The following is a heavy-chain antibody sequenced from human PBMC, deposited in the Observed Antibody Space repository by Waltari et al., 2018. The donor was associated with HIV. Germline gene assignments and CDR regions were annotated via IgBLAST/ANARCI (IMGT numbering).Heavy chain of an antibody. J-gene: IGHJ4*02. CDR3: ARLEGLRGGDLIDS. CDR2: IYYSASN. D-gene: IGHD2-21*02. V-gene: IGHV4-39*01. CDR1: GGSISSTYHY. Sequence: QLQLQESGPGLVKPSETLSLTCTVSGGSISSTYHYWGLIRQPPGKGLEWIGSIYYSASNYYNPSLKSRVTISVDTSKNQFSLKLSSVTAADTAVYYCARLEGLRGGDLIDSWGQGTLVTVSS.